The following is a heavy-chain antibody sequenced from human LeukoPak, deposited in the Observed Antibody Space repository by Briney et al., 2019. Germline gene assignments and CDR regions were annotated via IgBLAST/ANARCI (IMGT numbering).Heavy chain of an antibody. V-gene: IGHV4-4*07. Sequence: SETLSLTCTVSGGSISSYYWSWIRQPAGKGLDWIGRIFSSGSTNYNPSLKSRVTISVDTSKNQFSLKLSSVTAADTAVYYCASASSSYYYYYYMDVWGKGTTVTVSS. CDR3: ASASSSYYYYYYMDV. J-gene: IGHJ6*03. CDR2: IFSSGST. CDR1: GGSISSYY. D-gene: IGHD6-6*01.